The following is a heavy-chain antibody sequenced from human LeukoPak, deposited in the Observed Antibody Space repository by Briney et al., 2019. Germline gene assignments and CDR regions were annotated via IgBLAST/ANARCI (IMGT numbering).Heavy chain of an antibody. Sequence: PSGTLSLTCAVYGWSFSGYYWSWTRQPPGKGLDWIGEINHSGCTKYNPSLMSRGTIYVDTSKNHFFLMLTHVTAADTAVYYCARLDPQWELLPRHVRWFAPWGQGTLVTVSS. CDR1: GWSFSGYY. V-gene: IGHV4-34*01. D-gene: IGHD1-26*01. CDR2: INHSGCT. CDR3: ARLDPQWELLPRHVRWFAP. J-gene: IGHJ5*02.